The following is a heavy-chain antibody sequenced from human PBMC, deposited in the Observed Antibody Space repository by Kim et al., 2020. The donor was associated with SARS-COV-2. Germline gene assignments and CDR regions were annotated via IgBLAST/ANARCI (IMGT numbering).Heavy chain of an antibody. Sequence: EGGSTSYADAVKGQFTTARDNAKNTLYRQMNSRRAEDTAMYYCALTGNTAYWGQGTLVTVSS. CDR2: EGGST. D-gene: IGHD1-7*01. CDR3: ALTGNTAY. J-gene: IGHJ4*02. V-gene: IGHV3-74*01.